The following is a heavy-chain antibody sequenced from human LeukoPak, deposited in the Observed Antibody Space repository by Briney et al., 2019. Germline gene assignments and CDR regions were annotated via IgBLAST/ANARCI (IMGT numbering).Heavy chain of an antibody. D-gene: IGHD6-19*01. J-gene: IGHJ4*02. CDR2: ISSSSSYI. CDR3: ARDKHSSGLIDY. Sequence: PGGPLRLSCAASGFTFSSYSMNWVRQAPGKGLEGDSSISSSSSYIYYADSVKGRFTISRDNAKNSLYLQMNSLRAEDTAVYYCARDKHSSGLIDYWGQGTLVTVSS. V-gene: IGHV3-21*01. CDR1: GFTFSSYS.